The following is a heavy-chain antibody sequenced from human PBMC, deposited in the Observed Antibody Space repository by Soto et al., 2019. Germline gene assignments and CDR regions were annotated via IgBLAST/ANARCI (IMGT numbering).Heavy chain of an antibody. V-gene: IGHV4-59*01. CDR1: GGSISSYY. Sequence: PSETLSLTCTVSGGSISSYYWSWIRQPPGKGLEWIGYIYYSGSTNYNPSLKSRVTISVDTSKNQFSLKLSSVTAADTAVYYCARIRLENIVATDHAVIDDWGKGTRVTVSS. J-gene: IGHJ4*02. CDR3: ARIRLENIVATDHAVIDD. CDR2: IYYSGST. D-gene: IGHD5-12*01.